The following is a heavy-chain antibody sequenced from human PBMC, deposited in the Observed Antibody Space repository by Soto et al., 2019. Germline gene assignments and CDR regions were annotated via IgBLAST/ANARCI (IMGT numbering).Heavy chain of an antibody. V-gene: IGHV3-23*01. J-gene: IGHJ3*02. CDR3: AKRGRVGEPTGNAFDI. CDR1: GFTFSSYA. CDR2: ISGSGGST. D-gene: IGHD1-26*01. Sequence: PGGSLRLSCAASGFTFSSYAMSWVRQAPGKGLEWVSAISGSGGSTYYAGSVKGRFTISRDNSKNTLYLQMNSLRAEDTAVYYCAKRGRVGEPTGNAFDIWGQGTMVTVSS.